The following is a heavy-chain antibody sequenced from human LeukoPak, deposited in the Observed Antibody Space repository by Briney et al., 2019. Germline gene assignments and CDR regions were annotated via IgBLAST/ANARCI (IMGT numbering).Heavy chain of an antibody. CDR2: INPSGGST. CDR3: ARDSVPVVPAAIRFKINWFDP. Sequence: ASVNVSFKASGYTFTSYYMHWVRQAPGQGLEWMGIINPSGGSTSYAQKFQGRVTMTRDTSTSTVYMELSSLRSEDTAVYYCARDSVPVVPAAIRFKINWFDPWGQGTLVTVSS. CDR1: GYTFTSYY. J-gene: IGHJ5*02. D-gene: IGHD2-2*02. V-gene: IGHV1-46*01.